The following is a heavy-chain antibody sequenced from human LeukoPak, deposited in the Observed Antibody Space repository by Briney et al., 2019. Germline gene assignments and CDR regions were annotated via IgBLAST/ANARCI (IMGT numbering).Heavy chain of an antibody. D-gene: IGHD6-19*01. CDR3: ARSSSGWYGYYFDY. Sequence: SETLSLTCTVSGGSISSYYWSWLRQPPGKGLEWIGYIYYSGSTNYNPSLKSRVTISVDTSKNQFSLKLSSVTAADTAVYYCARSSSGWYGYYFDYWGQGTLVTVSS. CDR1: GGSISSYY. V-gene: IGHV4-59*01. CDR2: IYYSGST. J-gene: IGHJ4*02.